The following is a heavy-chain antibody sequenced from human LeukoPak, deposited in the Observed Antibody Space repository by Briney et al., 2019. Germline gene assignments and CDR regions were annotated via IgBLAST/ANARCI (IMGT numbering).Heavy chain of an antibody. CDR3: ARASNRNSINFDY. CDR2: INGDGSTS. D-gene: IGHD1-1*01. Sequence: AGGSLRLSWAASGFTFSSYWVHWVRQAPGKGLVWVSRINGDGSTSNYADSVKGRFTISRDNAKNTLYLQMNSLRAEDTAVYYCARASNRNSINFDYWGQGTLVTVSS. CDR1: GFTFSSYW. J-gene: IGHJ4*02. V-gene: IGHV3-74*01.